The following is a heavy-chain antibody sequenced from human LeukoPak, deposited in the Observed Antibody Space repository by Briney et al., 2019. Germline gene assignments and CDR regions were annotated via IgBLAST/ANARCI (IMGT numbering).Heavy chain of an antibody. CDR3: ARVMVAVTNGGNWFDP. D-gene: IGHD2-15*01. CDR2: ISTYSVNT. V-gene: IGHV1-18*01. J-gene: IGHJ5*02. Sequence: ASVTVSCKASGYTFTSYGISWVRQAPGQGLEWLGWISTYSVNTNYAQQLQGRVTMTTDTSTSTAYMELRSLRSDDTAVYYCARVMVAVTNGGNWFDPWGQGTLVTVSS. CDR1: GYTFTSYG.